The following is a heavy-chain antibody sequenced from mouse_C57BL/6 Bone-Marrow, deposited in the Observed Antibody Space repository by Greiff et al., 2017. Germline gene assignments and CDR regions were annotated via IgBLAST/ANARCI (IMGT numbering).Heavy chain of an antibody. CDR1: GYTFTDYY. Sequence: VKLMESGAELVKPGASVKISCKASGYTFTDYYINWVQQRPGQGLEWIGKIGPGSGRTYYNEKFKGKATLTADKSSSTAYMQLSSLTSADSAVYFCARKGACGTGYYFDYWGQGTTLTVSS. D-gene: IGHD4-1*01. J-gene: IGHJ2*01. CDR2: IGPGSGRT. V-gene: IGHV1-77*01. CDR3: ARKGACGTGYYFDY.